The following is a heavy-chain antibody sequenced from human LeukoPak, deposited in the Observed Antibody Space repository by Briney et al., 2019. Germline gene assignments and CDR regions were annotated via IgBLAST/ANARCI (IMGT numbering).Heavy chain of an antibody. J-gene: IGHJ4*02. CDR1: GFTFSDNA. CDR3: AKAPFTYGYFDS. CDR2: ISWRGGST. D-gene: IGHD3-10*01. V-gene: IGHV3-23*01. Sequence: GGSLRLSCAASGFTFSDNAMNWVRQAPGKGLEWVSGISWRGGSTYYADSVKGRFTISRDNSQNTLYLQMTSLRAEDTAVYFCAKAPFTYGYFDSWGQGTLVTVSS.